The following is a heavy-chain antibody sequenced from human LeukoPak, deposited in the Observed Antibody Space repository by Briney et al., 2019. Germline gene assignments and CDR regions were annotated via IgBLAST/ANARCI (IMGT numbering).Heavy chain of an antibody. Sequence: GGSLRLPCAASGFTFSSYSMNWVRQAPGKGLEWVSSISSSSSYIYYADSVKGRFTISRDNAKNSLYLQMNSLRAEDTALYYCAREANGDFFDYWGQGTLVTVSS. CDR2: ISSSSSYI. V-gene: IGHV3-21*01. J-gene: IGHJ4*02. D-gene: IGHD4-17*01. CDR1: GFTFSSYS. CDR3: AREANGDFFDY.